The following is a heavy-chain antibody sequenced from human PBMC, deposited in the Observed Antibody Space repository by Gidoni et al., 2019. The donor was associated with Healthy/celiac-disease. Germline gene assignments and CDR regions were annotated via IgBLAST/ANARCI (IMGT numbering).Heavy chain of an antibody. CDR2: ISSSSSYI. D-gene: IGHD6-13*01. Sequence: EVQLVESGGGLVKPGGSLRLSCSASGFTFSSYSMNWVRQAPGKGLEWVSSISSSSSYIYYADSVTGRFTISRDNAKNSLYLQMNSLRAEDTAVYYCARDRGGIAAAGDFDYWGQGTLVTVSS. CDR1: GFTFSSYS. CDR3: ARDRGGIAAAGDFDY. J-gene: IGHJ4*02. V-gene: IGHV3-21*01.